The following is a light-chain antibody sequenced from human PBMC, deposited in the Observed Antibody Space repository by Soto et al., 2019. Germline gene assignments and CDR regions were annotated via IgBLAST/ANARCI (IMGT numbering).Light chain of an antibody. CDR2: AAS. Sequence: DIQMTQSPSSLSASVGDRVTITCRASQGIRDDLGWFQQKAGKAPKRLIYAASILESGVPSRVSGSGSGTEFTLTSSGLQPEDFATYYCLQHDSYPLTFGGGTKVEIK. J-gene: IGKJ4*01. V-gene: IGKV1-17*01. CDR3: LQHDSYPLT. CDR1: QGIRDD.